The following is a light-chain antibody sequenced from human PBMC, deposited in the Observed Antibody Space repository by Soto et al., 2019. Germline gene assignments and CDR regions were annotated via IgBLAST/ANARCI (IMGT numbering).Light chain of an antibody. CDR2: QDS. Sequence: SYELTQPPSVSVSPGQTASITCSGDKLGDKYTCWYQQKPGQSPVLVIYQDSKRPSGLPERFSGSNSGNTATLTISGTQAKDEADYYCQAWDSSTHVVFGGGTKLTVL. CDR3: QAWDSSTHVV. J-gene: IGLJ2*01. CDR1: KLGDKY. V-gene: IGLV3-1*01.